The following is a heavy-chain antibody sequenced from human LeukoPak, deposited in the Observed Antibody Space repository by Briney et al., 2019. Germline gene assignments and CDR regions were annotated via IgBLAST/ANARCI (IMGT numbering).Heavy chain of an antibody. Sequence: GGSLRLSCAASGFTFSDYYMSWIRQTPGMRLEWISYITNSGNTIYYADSVEGRFTISRDNAKNSLYLQMNSLRVEDTAIYYCVKVAKYYYGSETYYFFEHWGQGTPVTASS. CDR3: VKVAKYYYGSETYYFFEH. V-gene: IGHV3-11*04. CDR1: GFTFSDYY. CDR2: ITNSGNTI. D-gene: IGHD3-10*01. J-gene: IGHJ4*02.